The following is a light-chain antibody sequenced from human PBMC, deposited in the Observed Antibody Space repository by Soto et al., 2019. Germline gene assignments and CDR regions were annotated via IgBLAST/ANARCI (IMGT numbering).Light chain of an antibody. CDR2: DVS. CDR3: SSYTSSRLYV. J-gene: IGLJ1*01. Sequence: QSALTQPASVSGSPGQSITISCTGTSSDVGGYNYVSWYQQHPGKAPKLMIYDVSNRPSGVSNRFSGSKSGNTASLTISGLQAEDEADYYCSSYTSSRLYVFGTGIK. CDR1: SSDVGGYNY. V-gene: IGLV2-14*01.